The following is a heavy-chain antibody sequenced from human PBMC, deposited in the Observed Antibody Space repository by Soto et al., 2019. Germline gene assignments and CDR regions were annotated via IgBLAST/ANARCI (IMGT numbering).Heavy chain of an antibody. CDR1: GGSFSGYC. J-gene: IGHJ5*02. D-gene: IGHD2-2*01. V-gene: IGHV4-34*01. CDR2: INHSGST. CDR3: ARPKNRYCSSTSCYGNWFDP. Sequence: PLEILSLTCAVYGGSFSGYCWSWIRQPPGKGLEWIGEINHSGSTNYNPSLKSRVTISIDTSKNQFSLKLSSVTAADTAVYYCARPKNRYCSSTSCYGNWFDPWGQGTLVTVSS.